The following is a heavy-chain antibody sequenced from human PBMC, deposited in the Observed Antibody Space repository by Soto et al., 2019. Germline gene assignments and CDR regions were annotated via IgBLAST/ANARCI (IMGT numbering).Heavy chain of an antibody. CDR2: IYYSGST. CDR1: GGSISSAVYY. CDR3: ARSPRFLEWFPYYFDY. V-gene: IGHV4-31*03. Sequence: SETLSLTCTVSGGSISSAVYYWSWIRQHPGKGLEWIGYIYYSGSTYYNPSLKGRVTISVDTSSNQFSLKLSSVTAADTAVYYCARSPRFLEWFPYYFDYWGQGTLVTVSS. D-gene: IGHD3-3*01. J-gene: IGHJ4*02.